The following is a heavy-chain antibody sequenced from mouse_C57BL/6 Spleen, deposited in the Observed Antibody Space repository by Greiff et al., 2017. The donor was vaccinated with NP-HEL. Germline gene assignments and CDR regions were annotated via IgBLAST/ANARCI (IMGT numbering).Heavy chain of an antibody. CDR2: INPGSGGT. CDR1: GYAFTNYL. CDR3: ARSTTEDY. V-gene: IGHV1-54*01. Sequence: QVQLQQSGAELVRPGTSVKVSCKASGYAFTNYLIEWVKQRPGQGLEWIGVINPGSGGTNYNEKFKGKATLTADKSSSTADMQLSSLTSEDSAVYFCARSTTEDYWGQGTTLTVSS. J-gene: IGHJ2*01. D-gene: IGHD1-1*01.